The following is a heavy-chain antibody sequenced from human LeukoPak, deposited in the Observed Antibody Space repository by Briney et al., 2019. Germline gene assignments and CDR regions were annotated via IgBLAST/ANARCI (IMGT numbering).Heavy chain of an antibody. Sequence: SETLSLTCFVSGGSVTSGDYYWSWVRQPPGRGLEWIGYIYYSGNTNYNSSLKSRVSVSVDTSKNQFSLKLTSVTAADTAVYYCARHGSDGFDYRGQGTVVTASP. J-gene: IGHJ4*02. V-gene: IGHV4-30-4*01. D-gene: IGHD2-21*02. CDR3: ARHGSDGFDY. CDR1: GGSVTSGDYY. CDR2: IYYSGNT.